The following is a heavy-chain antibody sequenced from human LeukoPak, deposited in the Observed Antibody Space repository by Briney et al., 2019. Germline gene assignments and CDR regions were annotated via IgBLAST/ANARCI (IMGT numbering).Heavy chain of an antibody. CDR2: ISSDGKST. CDR3: ARGAARYYDY. Sequence: GGSLRLSCAASGFTFSSYWMHWVRQASGKGLVWVSSISSDGKSTTYADSVRGRFTISRDTAKNTLYLQMNSLRAEDTAVYYCARGAARYYDYWGQGTLVTVSS. J-gene: IGHJ4*02. V-gene: IGHV3-74*01. CDR1: GFTFSSYW. D-gene: IGHD6-6*01.